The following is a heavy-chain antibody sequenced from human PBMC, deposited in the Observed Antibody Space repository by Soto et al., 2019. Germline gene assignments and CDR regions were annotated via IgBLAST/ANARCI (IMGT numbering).Heavy chain of an antibody. CDR1: GFTFSSYA. J-gene: IGHJ4*02. CDR3: AKVNYDFWSGYPIYYFDY. D-gene: IGHD3-3*01. Sequence: PVGSLRLSCAASGFTFSSYAMSWVRQAPGKGLEWVSAISGSGGSTYYADSVKGRFTISRDNSKNTLYLQMNSLRAEDTAVYYCAKVNYDFWSGYPIYYFDYWGQGTLVTVSS. V-gene: IGHV3-23*01. CDR2: ISGSGGST.